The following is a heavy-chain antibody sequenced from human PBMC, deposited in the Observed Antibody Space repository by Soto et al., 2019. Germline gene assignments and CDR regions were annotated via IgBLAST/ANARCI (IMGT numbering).Heavy chain of an antibody. V-gene: IGHV3-74*03. D-gene: IGHD5-18*01. CDR1: GFTFSNFW. CDR3: ATLNSFGSDY. J-gene: IGHJ4*02. CDR2: IYSDGSGP. Sequence: GGSLRLSCAASGFTFSNFWMRWVRQAPGKGLVWVSRIYSDGSGPMYADSVKGRFTISRDNAKSTLYLQMNSLRAEDTAVYYCATLNSFGSDYWGRGTLVTVSS.